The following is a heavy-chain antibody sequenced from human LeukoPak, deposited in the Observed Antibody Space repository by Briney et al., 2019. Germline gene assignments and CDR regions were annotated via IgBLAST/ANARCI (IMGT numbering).Heavy chain of an antibody. CDR2: IYYSGST. D-gene: IGHD1-26*01. V-gene: IGHV4-61*08. CDR3: ARSTSGSYYLDY. Sequence: PSQTLSLTCSVSGGSISRSDHYWSWIRQPPGKGLEWIGYIYYSGSTNYNPSLKSRVTISVDTSKNQFSLKLSSVTAADTAVYYCARSTSGSYYLDYWGQGTLVTVSS. J-gene: IGHJ4*02. CDR1: GGSISRSDHY.